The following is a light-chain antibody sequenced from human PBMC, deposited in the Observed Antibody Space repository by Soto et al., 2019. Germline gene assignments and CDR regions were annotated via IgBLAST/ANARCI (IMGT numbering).Light chain of an antibody. CDR3: QQSSSAPLT. J-gene: IGKJ4*01. Sequence: DIQMTQSPSSLSASVGDRVTITCRASQNINTHLNWYQQKPGRAPKLLLSTSANLQSEVPSRFSGSGSGTEFTLTISGLLPEDFATYYCQQSSSAPLTFGGGTKVEMK. CDR1: QNINTH. V-gene: IGKV1-39*01. CDR2: TSA.